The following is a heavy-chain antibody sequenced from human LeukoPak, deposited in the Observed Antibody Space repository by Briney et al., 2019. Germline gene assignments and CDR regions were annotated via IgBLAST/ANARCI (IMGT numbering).Heavy chain of an antibody. CDR2: IVTAGDT. CDR1: GFTLSGYD. J-gene: IGHJ6*02. CDR3: ARAGYSSGWSPYYGMDV. V-gene: IGHV3-13*04. Sequence: GGSLRLSCAASGFTLSGYDMHWVRQATGKGLEWVSVIVTAGDTYYPGSVKGRFTISRENAKNSLYLQMNSLRAGDTAVYYCARAGYSSGWSPYYGMDVWGQGTTVTVSS. D-gene: IGHD6-19*01.